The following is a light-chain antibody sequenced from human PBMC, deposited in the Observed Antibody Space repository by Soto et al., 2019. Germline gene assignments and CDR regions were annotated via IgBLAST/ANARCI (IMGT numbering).Light chain of an antibody. Sequence: DMQMTQSPSSLSSSTGDRVTISFRASQGISSYLAWYQQKPGKAPKLLIYKASTLKSGVPSRFSGSGSGTEFTLTISSLQPDDFATYYCQHYNSYSEAFGQGTKVDI. J-gene: IGKJ1*01. CDR1: QGISSY. V-gene: IGKV1-5*03. CDR3: QHYNSYSEA. CDR2: KAS.